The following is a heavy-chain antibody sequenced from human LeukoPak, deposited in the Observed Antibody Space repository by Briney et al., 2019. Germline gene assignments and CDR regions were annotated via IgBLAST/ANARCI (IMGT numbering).Heavy chain of an antibody. CDR1: GFTFRDYT. CDR2: ISKSGTYI. V-gene: IGHV3-21*03. Sequence: PGGSLRLSCAASGFTFRDYTMNWVRQAPGKGLEWVSAISKSGTYIKYADSVKGRFTVSRDNAKNSLFLQMNSLRVEDTAVYYCAREGTKRRAFDIWGQGTMVTVSS. CDR3: AREGTKRRAFDI. J-gene: IGHJ3*02. D-gene: IGHD1-7*01.